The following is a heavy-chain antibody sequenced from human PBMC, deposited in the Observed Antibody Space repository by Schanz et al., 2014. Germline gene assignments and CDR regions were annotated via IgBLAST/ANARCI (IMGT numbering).Heavy chain of an antibody. V-gene: IGHV1-46*01. CDR1: GGTFSTYP. D-gene: IGHD3-22*01. Sequence: QVQLEQSGAEVKKPGASVKVSCKTSGGTFSTYPINWLRQAPGQGLEWMGIINPSGGGTSYALRFQDRVTVTRDTSISTVYMELSRVTYEDTAVYYCARDDRAYYYGMDVWGQGTTVTVSS. CDR3: ARDDRAYYYGMDV. CDR2: INPSGGGT. J-gene: IGHJ6*02.